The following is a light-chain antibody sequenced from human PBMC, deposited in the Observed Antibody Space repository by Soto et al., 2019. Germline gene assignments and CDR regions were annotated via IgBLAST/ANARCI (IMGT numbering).Light chain of an antibody. CDR2: LAS. Sequence: DIVMTQSPLSLPVTLGEPASISCRSSQSLLHSTGYNYLYWYLQKPGQSPHLLIYLASNRASGVPDRFSGSGSGTDFTLKISRVEAEDVGVYYCMQTLQPLLTFGQGTNLEIK. CDR3: MQTLQPLLT. J-gene: IGKJ2*01. V-gene: IGKV2-28*01. CDR1: QSLLHSTGYNY.